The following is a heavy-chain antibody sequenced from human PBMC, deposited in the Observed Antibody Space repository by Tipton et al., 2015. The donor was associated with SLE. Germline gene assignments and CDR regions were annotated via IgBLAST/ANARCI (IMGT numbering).Heavy chain of an antibody. CDR1: GGSITSSSFY. D-gene: IGHD3-3*01. J-gene: IGHJ5*02. Sequence: TLSLTCTVSGGSITSSSFYWGWIRQPPGKGLEWVGDIYQSGTTYYNPSLKSRVTISVDTSKNQFSLKLSSVTAADTAVYHCARRGRTYYDYWSGFYKGSWFDPWGRGTLVTVSS. CDR3: ARRGRTYYDYWSGFYKGSWFDP. CDR2: IYQSGTT. V-gene: IGHV4-39*07.